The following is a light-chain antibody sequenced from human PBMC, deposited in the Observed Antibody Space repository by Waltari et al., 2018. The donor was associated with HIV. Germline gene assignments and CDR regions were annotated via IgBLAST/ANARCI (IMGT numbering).Light chain of an antibody. CDR3: QTWDSSTGV. CDR2: LDT. Sequence: YELTQPPSVSVPSGQTASITCCGNKLGEKNVCWYQQRPGQSPVLVIYLDTKRPSGIPERFSGSNSGNTATLTISGTQGMDEADYYCQTWDSSTGVFGGGTKLTVL. J-gene: IGLJ3*02. V-gene: IGLV3-1*01. CDR1: KLGEKN.